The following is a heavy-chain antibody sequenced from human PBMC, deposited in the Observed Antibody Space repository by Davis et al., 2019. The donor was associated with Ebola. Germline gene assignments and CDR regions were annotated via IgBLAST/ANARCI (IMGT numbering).Heavy chain of an antibody. D-gene: IGHD1-26*01. V-gene: IGHV3-33*01. Sequence: GGSLRLSCAASGFTFSSYGMHWVRQAPGKGLEWVAVIWYDGSNKYYADSVKGRFTISRDNSKNTLYLQMNSLRAEDTAVYYCARAQRIVGPLDAFDIWGQGTMVTVSS. J-gene: IGHJ3*02. CDR2: IWYDGSNK. CDR1: GFTFSSYG. CDR3: ARAQRIVGPLDAFDI.